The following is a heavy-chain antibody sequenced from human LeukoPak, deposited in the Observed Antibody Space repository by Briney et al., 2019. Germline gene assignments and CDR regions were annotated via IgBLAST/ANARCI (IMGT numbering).Heavy chain of an antibody. CDR2: INSDSSLM. V-gene: IGHV3-21*01. D-gene: IGHD3-16*01. CDR1: GLTFSSYS. CDR3: IRDLFDDYSLDY. Sequence: GWSLRLSCPASGLTFSSYSMHGVGQAAGKGLDWVSSINSDSSLMFYAESVKGRFTISRDNARNSLYLQMNSLRAEDTAVYYCIRDLFDDYSLDYWGQGALVTVSS. J-gene: IGHJ4*02.